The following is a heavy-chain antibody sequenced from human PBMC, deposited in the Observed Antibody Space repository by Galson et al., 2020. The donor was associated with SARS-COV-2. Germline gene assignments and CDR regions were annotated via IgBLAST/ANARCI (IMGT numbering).Heavy chain of an antibody. CDR3: VKEGGSYAYYYYGLDV. Sequence: GGYLRLSCAASGFPFSSYGMHWVRQAPGKGLEWVALISYDGSSESYGDSVKGRVTISRDNSKNTLYLEVNSLRPEDTAIYYCVKEGGSYAYYYYGLDVWGLGTTVTVSS. V-gene: IGHV3-30*18. CDR1: GFPFSSYG. D-gene: IGHD3-16*01. CDR2: ISYDGSSE. J-gene: IGHJ6*02.